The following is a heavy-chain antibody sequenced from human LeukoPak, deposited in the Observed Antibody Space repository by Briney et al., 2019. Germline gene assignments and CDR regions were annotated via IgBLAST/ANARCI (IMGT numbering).Heavy chain of an antibody. CDR2: INPNSGGT. V-gene: IGHV1-2*02. J-gene: IGHJ4*02. CDR1: GGTFSSYA. D-gene: IGHD3-22*01. Sequence: GASVKVSCKASGGTFSSYAISWVRQAPGQGLEWMGWINPNSGGTNYAQKFQGRVTMTRDTSISTAYMELSRLRSDDTAVYYCARLLAGFDYWGQGTLVTVSS. CDR3: ARLLAGFDY.